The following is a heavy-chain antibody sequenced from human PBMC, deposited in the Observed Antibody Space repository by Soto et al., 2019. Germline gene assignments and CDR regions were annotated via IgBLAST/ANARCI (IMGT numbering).Heavy chain of an antibody. CDR2: INPGGGST. J-gene: IGHJ4*02. D-gene: IGHD6-13*01. Sequence: ASVKVSCKASGYTFTSYYMHWVRQAPGQGLEWMGIINPGGGSTSYAQKFQGRVTMTRDTSTSTVYMELSSLRSEDTAVYYCARGSEFSSSWYSFFDYWGQGTLVTVSS. V-gene: IGHV1-46*01. CDR1: GYTFTSYY. CDR3: ARGSEFSSSWYSFFDY.